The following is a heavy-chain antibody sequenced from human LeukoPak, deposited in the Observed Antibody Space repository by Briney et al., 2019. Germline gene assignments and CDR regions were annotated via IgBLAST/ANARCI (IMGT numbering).Heavy chain of an antibody. V-gene: IGHV3-21*03. CDR1: GFTFSSYS. D-gene: IGHD2-8*02. CDR3: ARGFLVLHDIDY. J-gene: IGHJ4*02. CDR2: ISSSSSYI. Sequence: GGSLRLSCAASGFTFSSYSMNWVRQAAGKGLEWVSSISSSSSYIYYADSVKGRFTISRDNAKNSLYLQMNRLRAEDTAVYYCARGFLVLHDIDYWGQGTLVTVSS.